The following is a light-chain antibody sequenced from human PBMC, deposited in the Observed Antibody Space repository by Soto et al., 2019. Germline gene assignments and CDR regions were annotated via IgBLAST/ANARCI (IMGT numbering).Light chain of an antibody. V-gene: IGLV2-14*01. CDR3: TSHAGNYNFPYV. CDR2: EVT. J-gene: IGLJ1*01. CDR1: SSDIGGYNY. Sequence: QSVLTQPASVSGSPGQSITISCTGTSSDIGGYNYVSWYQQHPGKAPKLMIYEVTNRPSGVSTRFSGSKSGNTASLTVSGLQAEDEADYYCTSHAGNYNFPYVFGTGTKVTVL.